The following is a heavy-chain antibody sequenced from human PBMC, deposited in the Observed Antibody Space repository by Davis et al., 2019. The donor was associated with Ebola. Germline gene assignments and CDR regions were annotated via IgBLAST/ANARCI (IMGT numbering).Heavy chain of an antibody. D-gene: IGHD3-3*01. J-gene: IGHJ5*02. Sequence: SETLSLTCTVSGGSISSSSYYWGWIRQPPGKGLEWIGSIYYSGSTYYNPSLKSRVTISVDTSKNQFSLKLSSVTAADTAVYYCATGGILEWLWSWFDPWGQGTLVTVSS. CDR1: GGSISSSSYY. CDR2: IYYSGST. V-gene: IGHV4-39*01. CDR3: ATGGILEWLWSWFDP.